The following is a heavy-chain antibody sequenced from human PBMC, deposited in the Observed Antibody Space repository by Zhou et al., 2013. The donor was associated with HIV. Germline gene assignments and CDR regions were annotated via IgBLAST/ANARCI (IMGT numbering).Heavy chain of an antibody. V-gene: IGHV4-61*09. J-gene: IGHJ4*02. D-gene: IGHD5-12*01. CDR1: GASISSGSYY. CDR2: IYTSGXA. CDR3: ARDTQNGYEFDY. Sequence: QVQLQESGPGLVKPSQTLSLTCTVSGASISSGSYYWSWIRQPGDKGLEWLGHIYTSGXANYNPSLKSRVTISVDASKNQFSLKLSSVTVADTAVYYCARDTQNGYEFDYWGQGTLVTVSS.